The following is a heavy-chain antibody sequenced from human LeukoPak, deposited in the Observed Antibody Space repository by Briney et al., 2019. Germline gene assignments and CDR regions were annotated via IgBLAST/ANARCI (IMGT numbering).Heavy chain of an antibody. Sequence: GGSLRLSCAASGFTFSSYGMHWVRQAPGKGLEWVAVISYDGSNKYYADSVKGRFTISRDNAKSSLCLQMNSLRAEDTAVYYCAKVAVLRFWGPGYFDFWGRGTLVTVSS. CDR3: AKVAVLRFWGPGYFDF. CDR1: GFTFSSYG. CDR2: ISYDGSNK. J-gene: IGHJ2*01. V-gene: IGHV3-30*18. D-gene: IGHD3-3*01.